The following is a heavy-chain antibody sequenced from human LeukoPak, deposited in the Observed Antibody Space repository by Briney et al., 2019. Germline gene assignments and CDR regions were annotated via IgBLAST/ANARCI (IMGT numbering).Heavy chain of an antibody. CDR2: INAGNGNT. Sequence: ASVNVSCKASGYTFTSYAMHWVRQAPGQRLEWMGWINAGNGNTKYSQKFQGRVTITRDTSASTAYMELSSLSSEDTAIYYCARDHRANGNFVSATTFDFWGQGTLVTVSS. V-gene: IGHV1-3*01. CDR1: GYTFTSYA. CDR3: ARDHRANGNFVSATTFDF. D-gene: IGHD2/OR15-2a*01. J-gene: IGHJ4*02.